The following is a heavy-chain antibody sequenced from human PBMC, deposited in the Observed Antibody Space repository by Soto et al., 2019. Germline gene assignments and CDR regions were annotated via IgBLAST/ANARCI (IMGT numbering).Heavy chain of an antibody. CDR1: GFTFSSYA. J-gene: IGHJ6*02. CDR2: ISYDGSNK. D-gene: IGHD3-3*01. CDR3: ARDSFPTTTKGLGVYLYYGVDV. V-gene: IGHV3-30-3*01. Sequence: VQLVESGGGLVQRGGSLRLSCAVSGFTFSSYAMHWVRQAPGKGLEWVAVISYDGSNKYYADSVKGRFTISRDNSKNTLFLQMNSLRAEDTAVFYCARDSFPTTTKGLGVYLYYGVDVWGQGTTVTVSS.